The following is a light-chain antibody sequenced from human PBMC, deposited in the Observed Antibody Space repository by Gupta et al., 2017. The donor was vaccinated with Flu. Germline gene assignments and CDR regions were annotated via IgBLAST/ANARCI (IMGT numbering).Light chain of an antibody. V-gene: IGKV3-20*01. J-gene: IGKJ2*01. Sequence: EIVLTHSPGTLSLSPGERATLSCRASQAVNSVFLAWFQQKPGQAPRLLISGAYSRASGIPARFSGGGTGTDFTLTISSRGPEDFAMYYCHLYGCSPRYTFGQGTKLEIK. CDR2: GAY. CDR1: QAVNSVF. CDR3: HLYGCSPRYT.